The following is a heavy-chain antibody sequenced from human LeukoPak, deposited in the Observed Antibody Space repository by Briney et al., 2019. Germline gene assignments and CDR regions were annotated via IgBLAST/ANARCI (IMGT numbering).Heavy chain of an antibody. D-gene: IGHD3-10*01. CDR2: ISSSGSTI. V-gene: IGHV3-48*03. Sequence: PGGSLRLSCAASGFTFSSYEMNWVRQAPGKGLEWVSYISSSGSTIYYADSVKGRFTISRDNAKNSLYLQMNSLRAEDTAVYYCARWVTVRGVISRYFDYWGQGTLVTVSS. CDR1: GFTFSSYE. J-gene: IGHJ4*02. CDR3: ARWVTVRGVISRYFDY.